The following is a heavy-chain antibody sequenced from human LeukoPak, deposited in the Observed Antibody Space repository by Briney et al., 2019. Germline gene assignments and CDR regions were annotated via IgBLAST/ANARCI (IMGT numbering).Heavy chain of an antibody. CDR1: GFTFSSYW. CDR2: ITAGGTGT. CDR3: ARESHSSSSVDY. V-gene: IGHV3-74*01. J-gene: IGHJ4*02. Sequence: PGGSLRLSCAASGFTFSSYWMHWVRQAPGKGLVWVTVITAGGTGTNYADSVKGRFTISRDNAKNTLSLQMNSLRAEDTAVYYCARESHSSSSVDYWGQGTLVTVSS. D-gene: IGHD6-6*01.